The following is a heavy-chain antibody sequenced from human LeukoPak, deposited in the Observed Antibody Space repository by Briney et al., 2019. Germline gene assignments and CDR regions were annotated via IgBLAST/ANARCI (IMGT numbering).Heavy chain of an antibody. D-gene: IGHD5-18*01. J-gene: IGHJ4*02. V-gene: IGHV4-39*01. Sequence: SETLSLTCTVSGGSISSSSYYWGWIRQPPGKGLEWIGSIYYSGSTYYNPSLKSRVTISVDTSKIQFSLKLSSVTAADTAMYYCARGLQVWSRDPFDYWGQGTLVTVSS. CDR3: ARGLQVWSRDPFDY. CDR1: GGSISSSSYY. CDR2: IYYSGST.